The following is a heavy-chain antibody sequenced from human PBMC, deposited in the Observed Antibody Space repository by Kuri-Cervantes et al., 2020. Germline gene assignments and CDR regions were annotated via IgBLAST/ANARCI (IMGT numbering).Heavy chain of an antibody. CDR1: GYTFTSYY. D-gene: IGHD3-10*01. CDR2: INPSGGST. Sequence: ASVKVSCKASGYTFTSYYMHWVRQAPGQGLEWMGIINPSGGSTSYAQKFRGRVTMTRDTSTSTAYMELSSLRSEDTAVYYCARGNRGSGSYYNDQALSDYWGQGTLVTVSS. J-gene: IGHJ4*02. CDR3: ARGNRGSGSYYNDQALSDY. V-gene: IGHV1-46*01.